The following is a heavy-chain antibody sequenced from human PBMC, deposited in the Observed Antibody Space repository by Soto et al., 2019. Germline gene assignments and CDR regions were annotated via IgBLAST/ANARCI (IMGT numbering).Heavy chain of an antibody. D-gene: IGHD3-3*01. CDR2: IYYNGFT. J-gene: IGHJ5*02. Sequence: QLQLQESGPGLVKPLETLSLICTVSGGSISSRNYYWGWIRQPPGKGLEWIGSIYYNGFTYYNPSLKSRVTISVDTSKTPFSLRLNSVTAADPAVYYCARQADFWSGGGGFDPWGQGTLVTVSS. CDR3: ARQADFWSGGGGFDP. V-gene: IGHV4-39*01. CDR1: GGSISSRNYY.